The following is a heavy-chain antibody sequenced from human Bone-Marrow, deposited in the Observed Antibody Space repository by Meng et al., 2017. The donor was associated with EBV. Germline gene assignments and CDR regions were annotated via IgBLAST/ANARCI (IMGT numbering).Heavy chain of an antibody. CDR2: INAGNGNT. Sequence: QVTLGPAGTGVKKPGASVKVSCKASGYTFTSNAMHWVRQAPGQRLEWMGWINAGNGNTKYSQKFQGRVTITRDTSASTAYMELSSLRSEDTAVYYCARKHDYGDHFDYWGQGTLVTVSS. V-gene: IGHV1-3*01. CDR3: ARKHDYGDHFDY. D-gene: IGHD4-17*01. CDR1: GYTFTSNA. J-gene: IGHJ4*02.